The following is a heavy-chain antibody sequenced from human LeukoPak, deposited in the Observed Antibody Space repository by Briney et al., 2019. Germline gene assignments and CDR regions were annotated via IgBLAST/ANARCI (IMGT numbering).Heavy chain of an antibody. CDR1: GYSISSGYY. D-gene: IGHD2-15*01. CDR3: ARAVGYCSGGSCYTYAFDI. J-gene: IGHJ3*02. V-gene: IGHV4-38-2*02. Sequence: SETLSLTCTVSGYSISSGYYWGWIRQPPGKGLEWIGSIYHSGSTNYNPSLKSRVTISVDTSKNQFSLKLSSVTAADTAVYYCARAVGYCSGGSCYTYAFDIWGQGTMVTVSS. CDR2: IYHSGST.